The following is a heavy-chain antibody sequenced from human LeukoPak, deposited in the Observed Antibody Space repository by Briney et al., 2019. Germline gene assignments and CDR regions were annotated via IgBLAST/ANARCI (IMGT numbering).Heavy chain of an antibody. Sequence: SETLSLTCAVSGGSISSSNWWSWVRPPPGKGLEWIGEIYHSGSTNYNPSLKSRVTISVDKSKNQFSLKLSSVTAADTAVYYCAKSLYYGSGSYDYWGQGTLVTVSS. CDR2: IYHSGST. CDR1: GGSISSSNW. V-gene: IGHV4-4*02. D-gene: IGHD3-10*01. J-gene: IGHJ4*02. CDR3: AKSLYYGSGSYDY.